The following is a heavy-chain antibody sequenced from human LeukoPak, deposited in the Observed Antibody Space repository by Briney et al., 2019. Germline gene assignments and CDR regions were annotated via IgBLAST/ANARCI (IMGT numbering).Heavy chain of an antibody. Sequence: AGTLTLSCAASGFTFSNAWMSWVRQAPGKGLEWFGGIKSKTDGGTTDYATPVIGRVAISRDDSKNTLYLQMNSVKPEDTAVYYGTTDAFSAVITYYYYCGMDVWGERTTVTVSS. D-gene: IGHD3-22*01. CDR2: IKSKTDGGTT. V-gene: IGHV3-15*01. CDR3: TTDAFSAVITYYYYCGMDV. CDR1: GFTFSNAW. J-gene: IGHJ6*01.